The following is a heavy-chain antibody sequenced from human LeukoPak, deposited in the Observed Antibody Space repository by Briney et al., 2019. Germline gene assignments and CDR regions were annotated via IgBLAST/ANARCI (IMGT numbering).Heavy chain of an antibody. CDR3: ARYYYDSSGYYPINWFDP. Sequence: GASVKVSCKASGYTFTGYYMHWVRQAPGQGLEWMGWINPNSGGTNYAQKFQGRVTMTRDTSISTAYMELSRLRSDDTAVYYCARYYYDSSGYYPINWFDPWGQGTLVTVSS. J-gene: IGHJ5*02. CDR1: GYTFTGYY. CDR2: INPNSGGT. D-gene: IGHD3-22*01. V-gene: IGHV1-2*02.